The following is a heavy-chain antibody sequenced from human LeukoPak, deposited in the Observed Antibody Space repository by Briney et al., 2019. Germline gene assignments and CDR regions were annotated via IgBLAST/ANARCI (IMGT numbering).Heavy chain of an antibody. CDR3: ASAYMVRGVFDY. CDR1: GFTFSSYS. D-gene: IGHD3-10*01. Sequence: GGSLRLSCAASGFTFSSYSMNWVRQAPGKGLEWVSSISSSSSYIYYADSVKGRFTISRDNAKNSLYLQMNSLRAEDTAVHYCASAYMVRGVFDYWGQGTLVTVSS. V-gene: IGHV3-21*01. CDR2: ISSSSSYI. J-gene: IGHJ4*02.